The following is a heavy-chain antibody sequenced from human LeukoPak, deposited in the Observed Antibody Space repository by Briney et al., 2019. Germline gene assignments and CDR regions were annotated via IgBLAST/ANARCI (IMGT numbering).Heavy chain of an antibody. CDR3: AKDLTYYYDSSGLDY. Sequence: GGSLRLSCAAPGFTFSSYGMSWVRQAPGKGLEWVSAISGSGGSTYYADSVKGRFTISRDNSKNTLYLQMNSLRAEDTAVYYCAKDLTYYYDSSGLDYWGQGTLVTVSS. CDR1: GFTFSSYG. CDR2: ISGSGGST. D-gene: IGHD3-22*01. V-gene: IGHV3-23*01. J-gene: IGHJ4*02.